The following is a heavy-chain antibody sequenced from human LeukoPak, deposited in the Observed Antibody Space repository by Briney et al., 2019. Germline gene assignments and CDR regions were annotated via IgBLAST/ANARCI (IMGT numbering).Heavy chain of an antibody. V-gene: IGHV4-59*08. D-gene: IGHD3-22*01. CDR1: GGSISSYY. Sequence: PSETLSLTCTVSGGSISSYYWSWIRQPPGEGLEWIGYIYYSGSTNYNPSLKSRVTISVDTSKNQFSLKLSSVTAADTAVYYCARLVGPYYDSSGYQDYWGQGTLVTVSS. CDR3: ARLVGPYYDSSGYQDY. CDR2: IYYSGST. J-gene: IGHJ4*02.